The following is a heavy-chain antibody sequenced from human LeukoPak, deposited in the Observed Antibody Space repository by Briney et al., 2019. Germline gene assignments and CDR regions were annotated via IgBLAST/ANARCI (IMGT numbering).Heavy chain of an antibody. J-gene: IGHJ6*03. CDR3: ARGHVVGATEYYYYMDV. CDR1: GGSISSYY. D-gene: IGHD1-26*01. V-gene: IGHV4-4*07. Sequence: SETLSLTCTVSGGSISSYYWSWIRQPAGKGLEWIGRIYISGSTNYNPSLKSRVTMSVDTSKNQFSLKLSSVTAADTAVYYCARGHVVGATEYYYYMDVWGKGTTVTVSS. CDR2: IYISGST.